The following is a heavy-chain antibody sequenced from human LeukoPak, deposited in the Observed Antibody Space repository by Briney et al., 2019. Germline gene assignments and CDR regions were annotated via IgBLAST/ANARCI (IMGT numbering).Heavy chain of an antibody. Sequence: SETLSLTCTVSGDSISSYYWSWIRQPPGKGLEWSGYIYYSGSTNYNPSLKSRVTISLDTSKNQFSLKLSSVTAADTAVYYCARDLGYCSSTSCYNWFDPWGQGTLVTVSS. CDR1: GDSISSYY. V-gene: IGHV4-59*12. J-gene: IGHJ5*02. CDR2: IYYSGST. D-gene: IGHD2-2*01. CDR3: ARDLGYCSSTSCYNWFDP.